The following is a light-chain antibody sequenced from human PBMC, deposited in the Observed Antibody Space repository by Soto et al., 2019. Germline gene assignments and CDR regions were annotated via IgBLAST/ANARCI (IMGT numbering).Light chain of an antibody. J-gene: IGKJ1*01. Sequence: DVVMTQSPLSLPVTLGQPASISCRSSQSIVYSDGNAYLSWFQQRPGQSPRRLIYRASNRDSGVPDRFSGSGSGTDFTLKIDRVEAEDVVISYCMQGTHWPPTFGRGTRVEIK. CDR3: MQGTHWPPT. V-gene: IGKV2-30*01. CDR2: RAS. CDR1: QSIVYSDGNAY.